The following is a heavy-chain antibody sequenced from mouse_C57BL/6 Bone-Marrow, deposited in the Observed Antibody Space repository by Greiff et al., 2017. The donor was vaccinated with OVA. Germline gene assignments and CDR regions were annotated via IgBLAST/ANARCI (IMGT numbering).Heavy chain of an antibody. CDR2: IDPSDSYT. D-gene: IGHD1-1*01. Sequence: VQLQQPGAELVMPGASVKLSCKASGYTFTSYWMHWVKQRPGQGLEWIGEIDPSDSYTNYNQKFKGKSTLTVDTSSSTAYMQLSSLTSEDSAVYYCARKGVVATNFDYWGQGTTLTVSS. CDR1: GYTFTSYW. J-gene: IGHJ2*01. CDR3: ARKGVVATNFDY. V-gene: IGHV1-69*01.